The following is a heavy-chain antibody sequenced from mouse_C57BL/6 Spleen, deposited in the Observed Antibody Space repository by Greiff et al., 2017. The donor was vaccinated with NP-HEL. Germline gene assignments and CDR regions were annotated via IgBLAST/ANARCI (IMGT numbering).Heavy chain of an antibody. Sequence: VQLQQSGAELVRPGSSVKLSCKASGYTFTSYWMHWVKQRPIQGLEWIGNIDPSDSETHYNQKFKDKATLTVDKSSSTAYMQLSSLTSEDSAVYYCARGGITTVAAYWGQGTLVTVAA. J-gene: IGHJ3*01. CDR1: GYTFTSYW. V-gene: IGHV1-52*01. CDR2: IDPSDSET. CDR3: ARGGITTVAAY. D-gene: IGHD1-1*01.